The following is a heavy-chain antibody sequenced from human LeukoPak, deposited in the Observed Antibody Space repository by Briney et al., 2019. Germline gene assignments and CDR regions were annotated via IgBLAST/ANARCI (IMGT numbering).Heavy chain of an antibody. CDR1: GFTFSSYW. V-gene: IGHV3-74*01. J-gene: IGHJ4*02. CDR2: INADGSST. D-gene: IGHD3-22*01. CDR3: AREAYDSSRR. Sequence: PGGSLRLSCAASGFTFSSYWMHWVRQTPWKGLVWVSRINADGSSTSYADSVKGRFTISRDNAKNTLYLQMNSLRAEDTAVYYCAREAYDSSRRWGQGTLVIVSS.